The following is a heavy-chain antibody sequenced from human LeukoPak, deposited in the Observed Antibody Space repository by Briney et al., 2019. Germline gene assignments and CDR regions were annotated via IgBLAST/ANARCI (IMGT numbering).Heavy chain of an antibody. D-gene: IGHD2/OR15-2a*01. J-gene: IGHJ4*02. Sequence: SETLSLICSVSGGYISTYYWIWFRQPPGKGLEWIGYIYYNGSTNYNPSLKSRVTISVDTSKNQVSLKLSSVTAADTAIHYCARDPKYSYYFDYWGQGSLVTVSS. V-gene: IGHV4-59*01. CDR1: GGYISTYY. CDR2: IYYNGST. CDR3: ARDPKYSYYFDY.